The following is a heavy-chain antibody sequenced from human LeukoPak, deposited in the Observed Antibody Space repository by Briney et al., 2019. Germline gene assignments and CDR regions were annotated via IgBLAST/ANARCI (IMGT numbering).Heavy chain of an antibody. CDR2: IYYSGSS. Sequence: SETLSLTCTVSGGSISSYYWSWIRQPPGKGLEWIGYIYYSGSSNYNPSLKSRVTMSIDTSKNQFSLKLRSVTAADTAVYYCARNQRDYDYVWGSYRAYYFDYWGQGALVTVSS. V-gene: IGHV4-59*01. CDR3: ARNQRDYDYVWGSYRAYYFDY. J-gene: IGHJ4*02. CDR1: GGSISSYY. D-gene: IGHD3-16*02.